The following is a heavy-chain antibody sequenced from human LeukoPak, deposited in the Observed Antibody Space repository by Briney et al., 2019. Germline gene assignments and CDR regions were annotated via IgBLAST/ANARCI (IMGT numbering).Heavy chain of an antibody. J-gene: IGHJ4*02. V-gene: IGHV3-30*18. D-gene: IGHD6-13*01. CDR2: ISYDGSNK. CDR1: GFTFSSYG. CDR3: AKTIRNGVAAAEGLFDY. Sequence: GGSLRLSCAASGFTFSSYGMHWVRQAPGKGLEWVAVISYDGSNKSYADSVKGRFTISRDNSKNTLYLQMNSLRAEDTAVYYCAKTIRNGVAAAEGLFDYWGQGTLVTVSS.